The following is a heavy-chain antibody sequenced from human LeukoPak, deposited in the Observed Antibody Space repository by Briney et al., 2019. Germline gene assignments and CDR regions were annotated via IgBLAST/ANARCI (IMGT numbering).Heavy chain of an antibody. CDR3: AKDDSGTAAILDY. D-gene: IGHD2-2*01. J-gene: IGHJ4*02. Sequence: PGGSLRLSCAASGFTFSSYSMNWVRQAPGKGLEWVSAISGSGGSTYYADSVKGRFTISRDNSKNTLYLQMNSLRAEDTAVYYCAKDDSGTAAILDYWGQGTLVTVSS. CDR1: GFTFSSYS. CDR2: ISGSGGST. V-gene: IGHV3-23*01.